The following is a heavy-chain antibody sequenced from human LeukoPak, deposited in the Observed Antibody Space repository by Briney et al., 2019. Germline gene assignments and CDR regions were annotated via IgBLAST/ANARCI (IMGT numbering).Heavy chain of an antibody. D-gene: IGHD3-3*01. Sequence: SETLSLTCAVSGYSISSGYYWGWIRQPPGKGLEWIGSIYHSGSTYYNPSLKSRVTISVDTSKNQFSLKLNSVTAADTAVFYCARQGPSYDFWSGLNWFDPWAREPWSPSPQ. CDR1: GYSISSGYY. CDR3: ARQGPSYDFWSGLNWFDP. J-gene: IGHJ5*02. V-gene: IGHV4-38-2*01. CDR2: IYHSGST.